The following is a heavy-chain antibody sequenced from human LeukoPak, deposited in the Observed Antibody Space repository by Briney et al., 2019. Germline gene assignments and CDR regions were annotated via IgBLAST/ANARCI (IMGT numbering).Heavy chain of an antibody. CDR2: IRYDGSNK. Sequence: GGSLRLSCAASGFTFSSYGMHWVRQAPGKGLEWVAFIRYDGSNKYYADSVKGRFTISRDNSKNTLFLQMNSLRAEDTAVYYCARAMGTSYGFWSGSYTVSYFYYMDVWGKGTTVTVSS. D-gene: IGHD3-3*01. V-gene: IGHV3-30*02. CDR3: ARAMGTSYGFWSGSYTVSYFYYMDV. J-gene: IGHJ6*03. CDR1: GFTFSSYG.